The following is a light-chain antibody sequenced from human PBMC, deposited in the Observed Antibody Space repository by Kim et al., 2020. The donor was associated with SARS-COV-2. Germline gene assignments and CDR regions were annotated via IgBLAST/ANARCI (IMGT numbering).Light chain of an antibody. V-gene: IGKV1-39*01. J-gene: IGKJ3*01. Sequence: ASVGDRVNITCRTTQSISSHLNWHQQTPGRDPELQISAASTLQGGAPSRFSGSGSETDFTLTISGLQPEDFANYFCQQSYITPFAFGPGTKVDIK. CDR2: AAS. CDR1: QSISSH. CDR3: QQSYITPFA.